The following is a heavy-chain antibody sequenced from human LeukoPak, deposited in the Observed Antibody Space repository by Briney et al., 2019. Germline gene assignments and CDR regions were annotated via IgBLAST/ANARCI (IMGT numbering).Heavy chain of an antibody. CDR1: GFTFSGSA. CDR3: AELGITMIGGV. Sequence: GGSLRLSCAASGFTFSGSAMHWVRQAPGKGLEWVGRIRSKANSYATAFAASVQGRFTISRDDLKNTAYLQMNSLRAEDTAVYYCAELGITMIGGVWGKGTTVTISS. V-gene: IGHV3-73*01. D-gene: IGHD3-10*02. CDR2: IRSKANSYAT. J-gene: IGHJ6*04.